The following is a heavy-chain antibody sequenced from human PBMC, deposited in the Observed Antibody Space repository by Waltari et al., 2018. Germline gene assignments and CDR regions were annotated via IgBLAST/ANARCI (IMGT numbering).Heavy chain of an antibody. CDR2: MNPNSGNT. D-gene: IGHD3-22*01. CDR3: ARSRPFYSSVKGGWFDP. CDR1: AYTFPSYD. V-gene: IGHV1-8*01. Sequence: QVQLVQSGAEVKKPGASVKVSCTASAYTFPSYDINWVRQAPGQGLEWMGWMNPNSGNTGYEQKFQGRVTMTRNNSISTAYMELSSLRTEDTAVYYCARSRPFYSSVKGGWFDPWGQGTLVTVSS. J-gene: IGHJ5*02.